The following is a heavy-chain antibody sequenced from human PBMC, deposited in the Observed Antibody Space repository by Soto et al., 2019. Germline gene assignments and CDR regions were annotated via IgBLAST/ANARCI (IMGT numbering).Heavy chain of an antibody. D-gene: IGHD3-3*01. CDR3: ARVRFLEWSTYYYGMDV. J-gene: IGHJ6*02. Sequence: ASVKVSCKASGYTFTSYGISWVRQAPGQGLEWMGWISAYNGNTNYAQKLQGRVTMTTGTSTSTAYMELRSLRSDDTAVYYCARVRFLEWSTYYYGMDVWGQGXTVTVYS. V-gene: IGHV1-18*01. CDR2: ISAYNGNT. CDR1: GYTFTSYG.